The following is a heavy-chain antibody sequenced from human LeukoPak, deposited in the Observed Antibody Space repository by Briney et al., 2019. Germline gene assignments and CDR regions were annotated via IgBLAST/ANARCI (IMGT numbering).Heavy chain of an antibody. J-gene: IGHJ4*02. V-gene: IGHV3-23*01. CDR1: GFTFTSYV. Sequence: GGSLRLSCAASGFTFTSYVMNWVRQAPGKGLEWVSSISGSGGNTYYADSVKGRFTISRDNSKNTLSLQMSSLRAEDTAIYYCAGRGKLVYYFDYWGQGTLVPVSS. CDR2: ISGSGGNT. D-gene: IGHD6-13*01. CDR3: AGRGKLVYYFDY.